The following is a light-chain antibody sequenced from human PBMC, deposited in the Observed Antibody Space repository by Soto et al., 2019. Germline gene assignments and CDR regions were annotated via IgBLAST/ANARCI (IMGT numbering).Light chain of an antibody. CDR1: SGHSTYA. CDR2: VNNDGSH. V-gene: IGLV4-69*01. CDR3: QTWGTGIAV. Sequence: QPVLTQSPSASASLGASVKLTCTLSSGHSTYAIVWHQQQPEKGPRHLMKVNNDGSHNKGGGIPDRSSGSSSGAERYLTIGRLQHEDEADYYCQTWGTGIAVFGGGTQLTVL. J-gene: IGLJ7*01.